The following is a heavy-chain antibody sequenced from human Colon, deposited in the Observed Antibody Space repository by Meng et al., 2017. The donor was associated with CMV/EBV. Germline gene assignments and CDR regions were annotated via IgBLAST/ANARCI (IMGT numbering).Heavy chain of an antibody. CDR1: GFTFSNFW. V-gene: IGHV3-74*01. J-gene: IGHJ4*02. D-gene: IGHD6-13*01. CDR2: INSDGSVT. CDR3: AKRGTVAAAGPFVY. Sequence: GESLKISCAASGFTFSNFWMHWVRQVPGKGLVWVSRINSDGSVTAYADSVKGRFTISRDNAKNALYLQMNSLRAEDTAVYYCAKRGTVAAAGPFVYWGQGTLVTVSS.